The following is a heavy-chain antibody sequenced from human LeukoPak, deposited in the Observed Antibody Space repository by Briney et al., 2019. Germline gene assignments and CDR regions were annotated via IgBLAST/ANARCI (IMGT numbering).Heavy chain of an antibody. CDR1: GGSMTNLY. D-gene: IGHD2/OR15-2a*01. Sequence: PSETLSLTCSVSGGSMTNLYWTWIRQPPGKALEWIGDIYDSGSTRYNTSLESRVTISVDTSKNQFSLKLSCVTAADTAVYYCAKGGSTNFYYGDVWGQGTTVTVSS. V-gene: IGHV4-59*01. CDR3: AKGGSTNFYYGDV. J-gene: IGHJ6*02. CDR2: IYDSGST.